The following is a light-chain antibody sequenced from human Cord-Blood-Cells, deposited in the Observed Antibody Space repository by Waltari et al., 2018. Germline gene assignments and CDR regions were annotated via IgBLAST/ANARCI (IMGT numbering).Light chain of an antibody. V-gene: IGLV2-23*01. J-gene: IGLJ3*02. CDR2: EGS. Sequence: QSALTQPASVSGSPGQSITISCTGTSSDVGSYNLVSCYQQHPSKAPQLMICEGSKRPGGVANRSSGTKSGNTASLTTSGLQEEDDADYCRCSDTGRSTWVFGGGTKLTVL. CDR1: SSDVGSYNL. CDR3: CSDTGRSTWV.